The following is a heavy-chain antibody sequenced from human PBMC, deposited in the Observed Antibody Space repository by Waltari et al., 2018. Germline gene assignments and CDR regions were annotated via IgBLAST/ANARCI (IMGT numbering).Heavy chain of an antibody. CDR1: GFTFSSYW. J-gene: IGHJ4*02. CDR3: ARVSIGGGATHFDY. CDR2: IKQDGRGK. D-gene: IGHD1-26*01. Sequence: EVQLVESGGGLVQPGGSLRLSCAASGFTFSSYWMSWVRQGPGKGRGMWANIKQDGRGKDYVGAWKGRFTISRDNAKNSLYLQMNSLRAEDTAVYYCARVSIGGGATHFDYWGQGTLVTVSS. V-gene: IGHV3-7*01.